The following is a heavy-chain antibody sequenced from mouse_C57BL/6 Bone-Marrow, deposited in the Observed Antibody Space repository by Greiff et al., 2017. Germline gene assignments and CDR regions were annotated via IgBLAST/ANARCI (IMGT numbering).Heavy chain of an antibody. V-gene: IGHV1-72*01. CDR3: ARGVRYDYDRGYPMDY. Sequence: GYTFTSYWMHWVKQRPGRGLEWIGRIDPYSGGTKYNEKFKSKATLTVDKPSSTAYMQLSSLTSEDSAVYYCARGVRYDYDRGYPMDYWGQGTSVTVSS. CDR2: IDPYSGGT. J-gene: IGHJ4*01. CDR1: GYTFTSYW. D-gene: IGHD2-4*01.